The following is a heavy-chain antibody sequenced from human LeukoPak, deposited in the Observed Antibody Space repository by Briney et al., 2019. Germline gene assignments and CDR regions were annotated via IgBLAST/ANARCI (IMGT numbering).Heavy chain of an antibody. CDR2: IRSKANSYAT. D-gene: IGHD3-3*01. V-gene: IGHV3-73*01. J-gene: IGHJ4*02. CDR3: TSPAHDFDFWSGYYSY. CDR1: AFIFSDSA. Sequence: GGSLRLSCAASAFIFSDSAVHWVRQASGKGLEWIGQIRSKANSYATAYAALVKGRFSISRDDSKNTAYLQMNSLKSEDTAVYYCTSPAHDFDFWSGYYSYWGQGTLVTVSS.